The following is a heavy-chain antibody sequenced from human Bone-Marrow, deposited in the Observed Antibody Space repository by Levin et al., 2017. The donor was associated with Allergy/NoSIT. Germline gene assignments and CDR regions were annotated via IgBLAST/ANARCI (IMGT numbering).Heavy chain of an antibody. V-gene: IGHV3-48*03. D-gene: IGHD2-8*01. Sequence: GGSLRLSCAASGFTFSSYEMNWVRQAPGKGLEWVSYISSSGSTIYYADSVKGRFTISRDNAKNSLYLQMNSLRAEDTAVYYCARARSVSNGPFSYYYYGMDVWGQGTTVTVSS. CDR3: ARARSVSNGPFSYYYYGMDV. J-gene: IGHJ6*02. CDR1: GFTFSSYE. CDR2: ISSSGSTI.